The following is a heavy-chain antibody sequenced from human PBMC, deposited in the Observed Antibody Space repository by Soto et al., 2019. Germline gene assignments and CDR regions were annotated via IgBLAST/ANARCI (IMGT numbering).Heavy chain of an antibody. V-gene: IGHV1-8*01. Sequence: QVQLVQSGAEVKKPGASVKVSCKASGYTFTSYDINWVRQATGQGLEWMGWMNPNSGNTGYAQKLQGRVTMTRNTTISTAYMELSSLRSEDTAVYYCARGYSGYDYYYYYYMDVWGKGTTVTVSS. CDR1: GYTFTSYD. J-gene: IGHJ6*03. CDR3: ARGYSGYDYYYYYYMDV. CDR2: MNPNSGNT. D-gene: IGHD5-12*01.